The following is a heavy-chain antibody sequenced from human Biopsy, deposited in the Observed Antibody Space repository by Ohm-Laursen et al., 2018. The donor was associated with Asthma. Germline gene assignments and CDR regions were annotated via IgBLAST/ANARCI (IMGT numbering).Heavy chain of an antibody. V-gene: IGHV4-34*01. CDR3: ARAAITGIRGWFDP. CDR2: NDQSGYT. J-gene: IGHJ5*02. Sequence: TLSLTCTVYGGYLTGHYWDWIRQPPGKGLEWIGENDQSGYTNYNPSLKSRVTISADTSKNQFHLNLSSVTATDTAVYFCARAAITGIRGWFDPWGQGTQVTVSS. D-gene: IGHD1-20*01. CDR1: GGYLTGHY.